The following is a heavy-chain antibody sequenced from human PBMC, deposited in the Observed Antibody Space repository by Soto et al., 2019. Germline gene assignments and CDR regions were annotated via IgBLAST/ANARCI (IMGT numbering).Heavy chain of an antibody. Sequence: ASVKVSCKDSGYTFTGNYRHWVRQAPGQGLEWMGWINPNSGGTNYAQKFQGWVTMTRDTSISTAYMELSRLRSDDTAVYYCARGHILKEDIVVVVAADYFDYWGQGTLVTVSS. CDR1: GYTFTGNY. J-gene: IGHJ4*02. D-gene: IGHD2-15*01. CDR3: ARGHILKEDIVVVVAADYFDY. CDR2: INPNSGGT. V-gene: IGHV1-2*04.